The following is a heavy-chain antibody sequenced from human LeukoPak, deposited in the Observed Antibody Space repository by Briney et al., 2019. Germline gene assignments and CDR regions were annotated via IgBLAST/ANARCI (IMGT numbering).Heavy chain of an antibody. V-gene: IGHV2-5*02. Sequence: SGPTLVNPTHTLTLTCTFSGFSLSTSGVGVRWIRQPPDKALEWLALIYWDDDKRYSPSLKSRLTITKDTSKNQVVLTMTNMDPVDTATYYCAHRRHDNSGYWNWGTFDLWGQGTMVTVSS. CDR1: GFSLSTSGVG. J-gene: IGHJ3*01. CDR3: AHRRHDNSGYWNWGTFDL. D-gene: IGHD3-22*01. CDR2: IYWDDDK.